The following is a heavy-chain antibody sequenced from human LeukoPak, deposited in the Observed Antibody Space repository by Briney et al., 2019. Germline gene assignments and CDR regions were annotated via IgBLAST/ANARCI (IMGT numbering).Heavy chain of an antibody. CDR2: STSPVGHI. D-gene: IGHD6-19*01. CDR1: GFTFSTYS. Sequence: GGSLRLSCAASGFTFSTYSMNWVRQAPGNGLESFTSSTSPVGHIYYAGSLKGRITISRDNAKSSLYLQMNSLRAEDTAVYYCATDGQSSGWYGFDYWGQGTLVTVSS. V-gene: IGHV3-21*01. J-gene: IGHJ4*02. CDR3: ATDGQSSGWYGFDY.